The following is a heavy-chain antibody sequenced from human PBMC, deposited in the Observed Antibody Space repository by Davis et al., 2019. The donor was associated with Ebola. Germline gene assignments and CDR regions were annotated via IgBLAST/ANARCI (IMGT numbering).Heavy chain of an antibody. CDR3: ARESFPYYFDY. CDR2: IYYCGST. J-gene: IGHJ4*02. V-gene: IGHV4-59*01. CDR1: GASITSYY. Sequence: SDPLSPPCPLSGASITSYYWRWIRQPPGKGLEWDGYIYYCGSTNYNPFLKSRVTISVDTSKNQFSLKLSSVTAADTAVYYCARESFPYYFDYWGQGTLVTVSS. D-gene: IGHD3-10*01.